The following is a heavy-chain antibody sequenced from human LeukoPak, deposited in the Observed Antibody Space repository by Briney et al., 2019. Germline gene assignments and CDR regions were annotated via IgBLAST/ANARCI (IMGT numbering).Heavy chain of an antibody. CDR3: ARERDHSCSYGFVLDS. CDR1: CVSMNIYY. V-gene: IGHV4-4*07. J-gene: IGHJ4*02. Sequence: SDTLSLTYTLSCVSMNIYYWTWLRHPAGEGREWRVRVYQSGTSNYNTLLCSPSGRSRVTMSVDGAKNQFSLRLKSVTAADTAYFCARERDHSCSYGFVLDSWGQGSLVTVSS. D-gene: IGHD5-18*01. CDR2: VYQSGTS.